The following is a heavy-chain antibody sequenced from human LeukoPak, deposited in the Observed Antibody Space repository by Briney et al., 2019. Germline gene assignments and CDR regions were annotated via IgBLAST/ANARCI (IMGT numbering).Heavy chain of an antibody. D-gene: IGHD3-9*01. CDR3: ARDRETYYDILTGYYTLGDAFDI. V-gene: IGHV3-74*01. Sequence: GGSLRLSCAASGFTFSTYWMHWVRHAPGKGLVWVSRINRGGSSTNYADSVKGRFTISRDNAKNTLYLQMNSLRAEDTAVYYCARDRETYYDILTGYYTLGDAFDIWGQGTMVTVSS. CDR2: INRGGSST. J-gene: IGHJ3*02. CDR1: GFTFSTYW.